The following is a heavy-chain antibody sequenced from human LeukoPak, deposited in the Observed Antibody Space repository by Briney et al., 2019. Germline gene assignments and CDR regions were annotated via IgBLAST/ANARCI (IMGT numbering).Heavy chain of an antibody. CDR1: GGSISSYY. Sequence: PSETLSLTCTVSGGSISSYYWSWIRQPPGKGLEWIGYIYYSGSTNYNPSLKSRGTISLDMSKNQFALKLNSVTAADTAVYYCAGGWYESYFDYWGQGTLVTVSS. D-gene: IGHD6-19*01. V-gene: IGHV4-59*08. J-gene: IGHJ4*02. CDR3: AGGWYESYFDY. CDR2: IYYSGST.